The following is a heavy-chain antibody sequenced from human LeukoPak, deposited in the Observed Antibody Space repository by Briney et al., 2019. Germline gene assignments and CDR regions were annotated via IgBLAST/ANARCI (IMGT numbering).Heavy chain of an antibody. D-gene: IGHD5-18*01. J-gene: IGHJ4*02. CDR1: GFTFSSHG. CDR3: AKDRGYSYGYPYFDY. V-gene: IGHV3-23*01. Sequence: GGSLRLSCAASGFTFSSHGMSWVRQAPGKGLEWVSAITGSGGRSYYADSVKGRFTISRDSSKNTLFLQMNSLRAEDTAVYFCAKDRGYSYGYPYFDYWGQGTLVTVSS. CDR2: ITGSGGRS.